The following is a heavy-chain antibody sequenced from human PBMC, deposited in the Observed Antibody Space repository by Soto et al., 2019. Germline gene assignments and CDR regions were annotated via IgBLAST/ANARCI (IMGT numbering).Heavy chain of an antibody. Sequence: GESLKISCKGSGYSFTTYYIGWVRQMPGKGLEWMGIIYPDDSDTKYSSSFQGQVTISADKSINTVYLQWSSLKASDTAIYYCARVKDELVWPNCFDPWGQGTLVTVSS. CDR1: GYSFTTYY. J-gene: IGHJ5*02. CDR2: IYPDDSDT. CDR3: ARVKDELVWPNCFDP. V-gene: IGHV5-51*01. D-gene: IGHD1-7*01.